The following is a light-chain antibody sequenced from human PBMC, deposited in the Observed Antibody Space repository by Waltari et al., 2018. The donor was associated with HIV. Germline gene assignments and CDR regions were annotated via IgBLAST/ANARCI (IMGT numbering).Light chain of an antibody. V-gene: IGLV3-25*03. CDR3: QSADSNASLWV. CDR1: ALPKQY. Sequence: SYELTQPPSVSVSPGQTARITCSGDALPKQYAYWYQQRPGQAPVLVIYKATERPSGIPDLFSGSSSGTTATLTIIGVQAQDEADYHCQSADSNASLWVFGGGTKLTVL. J-gene: IGLJ3*02. CDR2: KAT.